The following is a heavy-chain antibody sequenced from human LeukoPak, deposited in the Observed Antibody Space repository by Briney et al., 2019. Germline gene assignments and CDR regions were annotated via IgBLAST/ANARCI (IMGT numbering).Heavy chain of an antibody. Sequence: ASVKVSCKASGYTFTAYSMHWVRQAPGQGLEYMGWLNPNSGDTNYAQKFQGRVTMTRDTSMSTAYMELSGLRFDDTAVYYCARVNQGIRYSSSWYGYWGQGTLVTVSS. V-gene: IGHV1-2*02. J-gene: IGHJ4*02. D-gene: IGHD6-13*01. CDR3: ARVNQGIRYSSSWYGY. CDR1: GYTFTAYS. CDR2: LNPNSGDT.